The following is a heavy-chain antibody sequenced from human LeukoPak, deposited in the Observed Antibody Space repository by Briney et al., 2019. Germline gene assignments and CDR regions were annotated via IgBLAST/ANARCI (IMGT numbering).Heavy chain of an antibody. CDR3: ARGSERLSLQWLVPSYWYFDL. D-gene: IGHD6-19*01. CDR1: GGSISSYY. J-gene: IGHJ2*01. CDR2: IYYSGST. Sequence: ETLSLTCTVSGGSISSYYWSWIRQPPGKGLEWIGNIYYSGSTNYNPSLKSRVTISVDTSKNQFSLKLSSVTAADTAVYYCARGSERLSLQWLVPSYWYFDLWGRGTLVTVSS. V-gene: IGHV4-59*01.